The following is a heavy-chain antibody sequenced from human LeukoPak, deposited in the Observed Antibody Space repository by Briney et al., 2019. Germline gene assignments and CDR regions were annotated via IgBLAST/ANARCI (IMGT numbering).Heavy chain of an antibody. CDR1: GGSISSGGYY. D-gene: IGHD3-22*01. CDR3: ARGSGYPYYFDY. J-gene: IGHJ4*02. V-gene: IGHV4-31*03. CDR2: IYYSGST. Sequence: SETLSLTCTVSGGSISSGGYYWSWIRQHPGKGLGWIGYIYYSGSTYYNPSLKSRVTISVDTSKNQFSLKLSSVTAADTAVYYCARGSGYPYYFDYWGQGTPVTVSS.